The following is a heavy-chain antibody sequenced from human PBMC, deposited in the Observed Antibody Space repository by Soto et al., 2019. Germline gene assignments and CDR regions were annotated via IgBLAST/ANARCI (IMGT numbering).Heavy chain of an antibody. CDR2: MNPDNGKT. J-gene: IGHJ4*02. CDR1: GYTFTSND. D-gene: IGHD2-2*01. Sequence: QVQLVQSGAEVKKPGASVKVSCKASGYTFTSNDINWVRQGPGQGPEWMGWMNPDNGKTGFAQKFQGRITMTRNTSISTAYMELSSLRSDDTAVYFCARPLCSSTRCGPYFFDSWGQGSLVTVSS. CDR3: ARPLCSSTRCGPYFFDS. V-gene: IGHV1-8*01.